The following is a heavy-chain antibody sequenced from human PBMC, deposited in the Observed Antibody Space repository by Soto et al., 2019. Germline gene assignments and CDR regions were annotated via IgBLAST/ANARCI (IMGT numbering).Heavy chain of an antibody. CDR1: GGSISSSSYY. Sequence: QLQLQESGPGLVKPSETLSLTCTVSGGSISSSSYYWGWIRQPPGKGLEWIGSIYYSGSTYYNPSLKSRVTISVDTSKNQFSLKLSSVTAADTAVYYCARLMTTVVTLDYWGQGTLVTVSS. CDR3: ARLMTTVVTLDY. CDR2: IYYSGST. V-gene: IGHV4-39*01. J-gene: IGHJ4*02. D-gene: IGHD4-17*01.